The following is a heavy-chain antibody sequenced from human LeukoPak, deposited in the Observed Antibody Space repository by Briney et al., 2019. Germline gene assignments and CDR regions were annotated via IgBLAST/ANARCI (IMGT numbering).Heavy chain of an antibody. D-gene: IGHD6-13*01. CDR2: IWFDGSNK. Sequence: GGSLRLSCAASGFTFSSYAMSWVRQAPGKGPEWVAVIWFDGSNKYYADSVKGRFTISRDNSKNTLYLEMNSVRAEDTAVYYCASAAGPFDNWGQGTLVTVSS. V-gene: IGHV3-33*08. J-gene: IGHJ4*02. CDR3: ASAAGPFDN. CDR1: GFTFSSYA.